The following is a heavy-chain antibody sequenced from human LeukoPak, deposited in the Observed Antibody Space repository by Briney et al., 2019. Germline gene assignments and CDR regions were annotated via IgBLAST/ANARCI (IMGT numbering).Heavy chain of an antibody. CDR2: INPNSGGT. V-gene: IGHV1-2*02. J-gene: IGHJ4*02. CDR1: GYTFTGYY. D-gene: IGHD3-10*01. Sequence: ASVKVSCKASGYTFTGYYMHWVRQAPGQGLEWMGWINPNSGGTNYAQKFQGRVTMTRDTSISTAYMKLSRLRSDDTAAYYCARIGYYGSAPDYWGQGTLVTVSS. CDR3: ARIGYYGSAPDY.